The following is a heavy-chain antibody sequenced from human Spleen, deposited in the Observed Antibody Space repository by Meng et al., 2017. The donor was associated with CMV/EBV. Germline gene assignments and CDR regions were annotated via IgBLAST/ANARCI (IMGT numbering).Heavy chain of an antibody. CDR2: ISGSGGST. D-gene: IGHD3-22*01. CDR3: ARDRYYDSSRFDY. J-gene: IGHJ4*02. CDR1: GFTFSSYA. V-gene: IGHV3-23*01. Sequence: GESLKISCAASGFTFSSYAMSWVRQAPGKGLEWVSAISGSGGSTYYADSVKGRFTISRDNAKNSLYLQMNSLRAEDTAVYYCARDRYYDSSRFDYWGQGTLVTVSS.